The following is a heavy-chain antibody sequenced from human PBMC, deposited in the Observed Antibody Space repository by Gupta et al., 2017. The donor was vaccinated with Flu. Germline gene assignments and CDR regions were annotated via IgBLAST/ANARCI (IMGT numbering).Heavy chain of an antibody. D-gene: IGHD2-2*01. CDR2: TYTSGST. Sequence: QVQLQESGPGLVKPSETLSLTCTVSGGSISSYYWSWIRPPAGKGLEWIGRTYTSGSTNYNPYLKSRVTMSVDTSKNQFSLKLSSVTAADTAVYYCARVRYGSSTSCWFFDYWGQGTLVTVSS. CDR1: GGSISSYY. V-gene: IGHV4-4*07. CDR3: ARVRYGSSTSCWFFDY. J-gene: IGHJ4*02.